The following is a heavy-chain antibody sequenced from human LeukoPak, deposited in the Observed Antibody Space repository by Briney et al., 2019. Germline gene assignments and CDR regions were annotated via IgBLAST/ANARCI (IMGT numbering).Heavy chain of an antibody. Sequence: GGSLRLSCAASGFTFSSYWMHWVRQAPGKGLVWVSRINSDGSSTSYADSVKGRFTISRDNSKNTLYLQMNSLRAEDTAVYYCAKDREDYYDSSGPLIDAFDIWGQGTMVTVSS. D-gene: IGHD3-22*01. CDR2: INSDGSST. V-gene: IGHV3-74*01. J-gene: IGHJ3*02. CDR3: AKDREDYYDSSGPLIDAFDI. CDR1: GFTFSSYW.